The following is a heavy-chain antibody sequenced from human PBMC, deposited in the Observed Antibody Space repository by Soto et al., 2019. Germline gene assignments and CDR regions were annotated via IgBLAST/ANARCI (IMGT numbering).Heavy chain of an antibody. V-gene: IGHV1-69*13. J-gene: IGHJ5*02. D-gene: IGHD2-2*01. Sequence: SVKVSCKASGGTFSSYAISWVRQAPGQGLEWMGGIIPIFGTANYAQKFQGRVTITADESTSTAYMELSSLRSEDTAVYYCARDIVVVPAAISWFDPWGQGTLVTV. CDR1: GGTFSSYA. CDR3: ARDIVVVPAAISWFDP. CDR2: IIPIFGTA.